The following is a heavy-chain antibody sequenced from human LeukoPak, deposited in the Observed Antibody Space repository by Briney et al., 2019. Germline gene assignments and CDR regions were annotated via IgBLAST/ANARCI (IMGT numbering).Heavy chain of an antibody. CDR3: AREGRGEFDH. Sequence: GGSLRLSCAASGFTFSSYSMNWVRQAPGKGLEWVSYISSRGSTIYAADSVRGRFTISRDNAKNSVYLQMTSLRAEDTAVYYCAREGRGEFDHWGQGMLVTVSS. CDR2: ISSRGSTI. CDR1: GFTFSSYS. D-gene: IGHD2-21*01. V-gene: IGHV3-48*01. J-gene: IGHJ4*02.